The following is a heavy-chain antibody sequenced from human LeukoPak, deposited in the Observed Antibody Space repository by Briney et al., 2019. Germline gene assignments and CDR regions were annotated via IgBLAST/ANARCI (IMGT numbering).Heavy chain of an antibody. J-gene: IGHJ4*02. Sequence: GGSLRLSCAASGFTFSSYWMHWVCQAPGKGLVWVSRINSDGSSTSYADSVKGRFTISRDNAKNTLYLQMNSLRAEDTAVYYCAREADIAAAGFDYWGQGTLVTVSS. CDR3: AREADIAAAGFDY. V-gene: IGHV3-74*01. D-gene: IGHD6-13*01. CDR2: INSDGSST. CDR1: GFTFSSYW.